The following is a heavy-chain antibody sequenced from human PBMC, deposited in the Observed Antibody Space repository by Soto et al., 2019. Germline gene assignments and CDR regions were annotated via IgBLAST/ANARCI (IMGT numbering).Heavy chain of an antibody. CDR2: IIPILGIA. Sequence: QVQLVQSGAEVKKPGSSVKVSCKASGGTFSSYTISWVRQAPGQGLEWMGRIIPILGIANYAQKFQGRVTITADKSTSTADMELSSLRYEDTAVYYCAKTFVERFGELMGWWFDLWGQGTLVTVSS. J-gene: IGHJ5*02. CDR3: AKTFVERFGELMGWWFDL. D-gene: IGHD3-10*01. CDR1: GGTFSSYT. V-gene: IGHV1-69*02.